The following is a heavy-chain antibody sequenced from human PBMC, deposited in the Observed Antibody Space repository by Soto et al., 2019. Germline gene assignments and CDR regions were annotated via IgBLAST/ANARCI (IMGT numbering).Heavy chain of an antibody. Sequence: DVQLVESGGGLVQPGGSLRLSCAASGFTFSTYSMHWVRQAPGKGLERISYITSRSSTIFYADSVKGRFTISRDNAKNSLYLQMNSLRDEDTAVYYCVRDNGGNDFWSGYYSGFDYWGQGTLATVSS. CDR3: VRDNGGNDFWSGYYSGFDY. J-gene: IGHJ4*02. CDR2: ITSRSSTI. D-gene: IGHD3-3*01. V-gene: IGHV3-48*02. CDR1: GFTFSTYS.